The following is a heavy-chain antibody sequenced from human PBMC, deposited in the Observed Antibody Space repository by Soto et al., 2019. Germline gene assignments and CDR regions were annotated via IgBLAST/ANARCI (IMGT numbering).Heavy chain of an antibody. CDR2: INAGNGNT. V-gene: IGHV1-3*01. D-gene: IGHD2-21*02. CDR1: GYTFTSYA. J-gene: IGHJ3*02. Sequence: VSVEVSWKASGYTFTSYAMHWVRQAQGQRLEWMGWINAGNGNTKYSQKFQGRVTITRDTSASTAYMELSSLRSEDTAVYYCAREYCGGDCYSSDAFDIWGQGTMVTVSS. CDR3: AREYCGGDCYSSDAFDI.